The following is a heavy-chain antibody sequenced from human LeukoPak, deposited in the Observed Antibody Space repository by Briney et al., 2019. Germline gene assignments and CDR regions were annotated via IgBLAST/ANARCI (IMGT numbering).Heavy chain of an antibody. Sequence: SETLSLTCTVSGGSVSSNNDYWGWIRQPPGRGLEWIGSIYYSGGAWYNPSLKSRVTISVDTSRNQLSLRLDSVTAADTAVYYCAAHGAIQLERLHYWGQGTLVTVSS. CDR3: AAHGAIQLERLHY. D-gene: IGHD1-1*01. CDR2: IYYSGGA. V-gene: IGHV4-39*01. J-gene: IGHJ4*02. CDR1: GGSVSSNNDY.